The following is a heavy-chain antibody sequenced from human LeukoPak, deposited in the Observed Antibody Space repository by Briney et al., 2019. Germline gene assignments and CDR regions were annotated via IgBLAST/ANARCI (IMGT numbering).Heavy chain of an antibody. Sequence: SVKVSCKASGYSFSTHGIRWVRQAPGQGHEWMGGIMPIFGATNYAQKFQGRLTITTDRSTSTAYMELNNLSSEDTALYYCARVATVGSLDNWGQGTLVTVSS. CDR1: GYSFSTHG. CDR2: IMPIFGAT. V-gene: IGHV1-69*05. D-gene: IGHD4-23*01. J-gene: IGHJ4*02. CDR3: ARVATVGSLDN.